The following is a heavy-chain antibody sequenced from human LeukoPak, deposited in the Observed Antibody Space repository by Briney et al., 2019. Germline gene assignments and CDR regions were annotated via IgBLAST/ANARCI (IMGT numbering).Heavy chain of an antibody. J-gene: IGHJ5*02. D-gene: IGHD3-10*01. Sequence: PGGSLRLSCAASGFSFSRYGMKWVRQAPGKGLEWLSYIRSSDSTTYYADSVKGRFTISRDNSKNTLYLQMNSLRAEDTAVYYCAREYYYGSGSYNSGWFDPWGQGTLVTVSS. CDR1: GFSFSRYG. CDR2: IRSSDSTT. CDR3: AREYYYGSGSYNSGWFDP. V-gene: IGHV3-48*01.